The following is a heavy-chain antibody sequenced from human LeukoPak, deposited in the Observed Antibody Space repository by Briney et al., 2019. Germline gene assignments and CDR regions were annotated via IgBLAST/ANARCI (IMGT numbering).Heavy chain of an antibody. CDR1: GGSISSYY. Sequence: PSETLSLTCTVSGGSISSYYWSWIRQPPGKGLEWIGYIYYSGSTNYNPSLKSRVTISVDKSKNQFSLKLSSMTAADTAVYYCARQVSSGYQGSYYYGMDVWGQGTTVTVSS. CDR3: ARQVSSGYQGSYYYGMDV. D-gene: IGHD3-22*01. V-gene: IGHV4-59*08. CDR2: IYYSGST. J-gene: IGHJ6*02.